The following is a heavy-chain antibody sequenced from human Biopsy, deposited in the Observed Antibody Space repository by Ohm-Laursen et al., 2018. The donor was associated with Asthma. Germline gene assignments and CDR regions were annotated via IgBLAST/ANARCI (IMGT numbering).Heavy chain of an antibody. J-gene: IGHJ2*01. Sequence: SETLSLTCTVSGGSVSSGSYYWSWIRQPPGKGLAWVNYISYSGSTDYNPSLKSRLTISMDTSKNQFSLELSSVTAADTAVYYCARVPTTLRYFDLWGRGTLVTVSS. D-gene: IGHD2-15*01. CDR3: ARVPTTLRYFDL. V-gene: IGHV4-61*01. CDR1: GGSVSSGSYY. CDR2: ISYSGST.